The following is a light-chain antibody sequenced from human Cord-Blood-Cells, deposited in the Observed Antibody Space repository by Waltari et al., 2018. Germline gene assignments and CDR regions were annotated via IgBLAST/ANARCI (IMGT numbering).Light chain of an antibody. V-gene: IGLV2-23*01. CDR2: EGS. CDR1: SSDVGSYNI. Sequence: QSALTQPASVSGSPGQSITISCTGTSSDVGSYNIVSLYQQHPGKAPNLMIYEGSKRPSGVSNRFSGSKSGNTASLTISGLQAEDEADYYCCSYAGSSTYVFGTGTKVTVL. CDR3: CSYAGSSTYV. J-gene: IGLJ1*01.